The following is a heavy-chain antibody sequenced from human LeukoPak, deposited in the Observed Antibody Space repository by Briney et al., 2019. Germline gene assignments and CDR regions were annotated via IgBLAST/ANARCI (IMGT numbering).Heavy chain of an antibody. D-gene: IGHD3-3*01. Sequence: PSETLSLTCNVSGYSISSGYYWGWIRQPPGKGLEWIGSMYHSGSTYYNPSLKSRVTISVDKSKNQFSLKVSSVTAADTAVYYCARSYYDFWSANPQPLGYWGQGTLVTVSS. J-gene: IGHJ4*02. CDR3: ARSYYDFWSANPQPLGY. V-gene: IGHV4-38-2*02. CDR1: GYSISSGYY. CDR2: MYHSGST.